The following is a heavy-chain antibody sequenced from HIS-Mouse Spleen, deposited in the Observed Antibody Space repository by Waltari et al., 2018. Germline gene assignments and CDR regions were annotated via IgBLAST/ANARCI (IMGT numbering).Heavy chain of an antibody. V-gene: IGHV3-30*18. J-gene: IGHJ4*02. D-gene: IGHD6-19*01. CDR2: ISYDGSNK. CDR3: AKASSGWLDY. CDR1: GFTFRRLG. Sequence: VQLVESGGGVVQPGRSLRLSCAASGFTFRRLGFHRVRQAPGKGLEWVAVISYDGSNKYYADSVKGRFTISRDNSKNTLYLQMNSLRAEDTAVYYCAKASSGWLDYWGQGTLVTVSS.